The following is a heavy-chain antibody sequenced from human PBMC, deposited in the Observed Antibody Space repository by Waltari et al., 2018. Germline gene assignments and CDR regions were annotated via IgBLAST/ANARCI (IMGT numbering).Heavy chain of an antibody. Sequence: QVQLQESGPGLVKPSQTLSLTCSVSGVSITSRDYYWSWIRQSPGKGLEWIGYIYYRGATNYNPFLKSRVSISADEAKNQFSLMLTSVTAADTAVYYCAREVRRDSYYVGNYYMDVWGKGTTVTVSS. CDR3: AREVRRDSYYVGNYYMDV. V-gene: IGHV4-30-4*08. J-gene: IGHJ6*03. CDR1: GVSITSRDYY. CDR2: IYYRGAT. D-gene: IGHD4-4*01.